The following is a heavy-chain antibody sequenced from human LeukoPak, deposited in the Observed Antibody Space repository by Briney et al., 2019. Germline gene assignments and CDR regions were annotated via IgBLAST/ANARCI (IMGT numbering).Heavy chain of an antibody. V-gene: IGHV1-69*13. D-gene: IGHD3-22*01. Sequence: EASVKVSCKASGGTFSSYAISWVRQAPGQGLEWMGGIIPIFGTANCAQKFQGRVTITADESTSTAYMELSSLRSEDTAVYYCARGYYDSSAIDYWGQGTLVTVSS. J-gene: IGHJ4*02. CDR2: IIPIFGTA. CDR1: GGTFSSYA. CDR3: ARGYYDSSAIDY.